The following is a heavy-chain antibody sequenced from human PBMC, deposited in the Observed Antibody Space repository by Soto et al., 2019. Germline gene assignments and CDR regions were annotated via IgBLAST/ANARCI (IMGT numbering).Heavy chain of an antibody. D-gene: IGHD3-22*01. CDR3: ARDYYKYYVSSGSYRSPAY. Sequence: GGSLRHSYAAPGFSFSSYAMHWVRQVPGKGLEWVELLSYDGSDKDYADSVKGRFTISRDNSRNTLFLQMNSLRAEDTAVYFCARDYYKYYVSSGSYRSPAYWGQGT. CDR2: LSYDGSDK. J-gene: IGHJ4*02. CDR1: GFSFSSYA. V-gene: IGHV3-30-3*01.